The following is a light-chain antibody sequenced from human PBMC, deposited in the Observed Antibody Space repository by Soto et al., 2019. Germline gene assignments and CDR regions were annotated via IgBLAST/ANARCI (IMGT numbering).Light chain of an antibody. J-gene: IGKJ3*01. CDR2: GAS. V-gene: IGKV3-15*01. CDR1: QSVSVN. CDR3: QQYNNWPSS. Sequence: EIVMTQSPATLSGSPGERATLSCRTSQSVSVNLAWYQQKPGQAPRLLIYGASITATGIPARLSGSGSGTEFSHTHSSLQSEDFAVYYCQQYNNWPSSFGPGTKVQIK.